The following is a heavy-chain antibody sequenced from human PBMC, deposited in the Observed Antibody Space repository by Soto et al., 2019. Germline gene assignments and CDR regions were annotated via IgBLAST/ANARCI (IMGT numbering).Heavy chain of an antibody. Sequence: HPGGSLRLSCAASGFTFSSYGMHWVRQAPGKGLEWVAVIWYDGSNKYYADSVKGRFTISRDNSKNTLYLQMNSLRAEDTAVYYCARDTMDYYYGMDVWGQGTTVTVSS. CDR3: ARDTMDYYYGMDV. CDR1: GFTFSSYG. V-gene: IGHV3-33*01. D-gene: IGHD3-3*01. J-gene: IGHJ6*02. CDR2: IWYDGSNK.